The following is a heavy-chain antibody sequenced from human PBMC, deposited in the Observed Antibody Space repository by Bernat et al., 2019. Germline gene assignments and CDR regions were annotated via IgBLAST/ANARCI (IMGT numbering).Heavy chain of an antibody. V-gene: IGHV3-64*01. CDR2: ISSNGGST. CDR3: ARGGYGGYFDY. Sequence: EVQLVESGGGLVQPGGSLRLSCAASGFTFSSYAMHWVRQAPGKGLEYVSAISSNGGSTYYANSVKGRFTISRDNSKNTLYLQMGSLRAEDMAVYYCARGGYGGYFDYWVQGTLVTVSS. D-gene: IGHD5-12*01. J-gene: IGHJ4*02. CDR1: GFTFSSYA.